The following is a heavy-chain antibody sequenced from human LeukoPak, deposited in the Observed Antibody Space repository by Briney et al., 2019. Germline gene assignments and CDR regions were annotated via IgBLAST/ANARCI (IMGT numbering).Heavy chain of an antibody. CDR3: VREDLGVDY. Sequence: GGSLRLSCAASGFSLSNFGMHWVRQAPGKGLEWISILYVNENRYYADSVKGRFIISRDTSKNTLYLQMNSLRAEDTAMYYCVREDLGVDYWGQGTLVTVSS. J-gene: IGHJ4*02. V-gene: IGHV3-53*01. D-gene: IGHD1-26*01. CDR1: GFSLSNFG. CDR2: LYVNENR.